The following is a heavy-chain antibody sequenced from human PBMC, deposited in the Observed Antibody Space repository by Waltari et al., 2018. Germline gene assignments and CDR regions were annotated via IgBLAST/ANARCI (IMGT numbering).Heavy chain of an antibody. V-gene: IGHV1-69*02. D-gene: IGHD3-16*01. J-gene: IGHJ4*02. CDR1: GGTFSSYT. CDR2: IIPILAIA. CDR3: ARSSSRTVWY. Sequence: QVQLVQSGAEVKKPGSSVKVSCKASGGTFSSYTISWVRQAPGQGLEWMGRIIPILAIANYSQKFQGRVTITAAKSTSTAYMGLSSLRSEDTAVYYCARSSSRTVWYWGQGTLVIVSS.